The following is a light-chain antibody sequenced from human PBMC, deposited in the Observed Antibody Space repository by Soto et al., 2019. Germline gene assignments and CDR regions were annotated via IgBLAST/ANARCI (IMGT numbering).Light chain of an antibody. J-gene: IGKJ1*01. CDR3: QQYNNWPRT. CDR2: GAS. Sequence: EIVMTQSPATLSVSPGERATLSCRASQSVSSNLAWYQQKPGQAPMLLIYGASTSATGIPARFSGSDSGTEFNLTISSLQSEDFAVYYCQQYNNWPRTFGQGTKVEIK. V-gene: IGKV3-15*01. CDR1: QSVSSN.